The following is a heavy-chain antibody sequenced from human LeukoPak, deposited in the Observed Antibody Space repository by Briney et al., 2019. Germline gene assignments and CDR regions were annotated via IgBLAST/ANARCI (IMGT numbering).Heavy chain of an antibody. V-gene: IGHV3-30*18. CDR3: AKDCSSTWYYLDY. CDR1: GFTFSSYG. Sequence: GGSLRLSCAASGFTFSSYGMHWVRQAPGKGLEWVAVISYDGSDKNYAGSVKGRFTISRDNSKNTLYLQMNSLRDEDTAVYYCAKDCSSTWYYLDYWGQGTLVTVSS. J-gene: IGHJ4*02. D-gene: IGHD6-13*01. CDR2: ISYDGSDK.